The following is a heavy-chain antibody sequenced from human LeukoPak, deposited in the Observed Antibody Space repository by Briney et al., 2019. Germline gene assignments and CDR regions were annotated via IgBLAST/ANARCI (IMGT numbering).Heavy chain of an antibody. V-gene: IGHV3-30*02. CDR2: IRNDGFYK. CDR1: GFTFSDHA. D-gene: IGHD4-23*01. Sequence: PAGSLRLSCGTSGFTFSDHAMHWVRQAPGKGLEWLAFIRNDGFYKYYSESGKGRFIISRDNSKNTLFLQMNSLRPDDTALYYCARAVAGSAFDHWGQGTLVAVSS. J-gene: IGHJ4*02. CDR3: ARAVAGSAFDH.